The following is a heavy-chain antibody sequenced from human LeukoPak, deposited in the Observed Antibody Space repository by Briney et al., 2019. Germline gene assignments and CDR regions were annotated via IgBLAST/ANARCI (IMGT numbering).Heavy chain of an antibody. J-gene: IGHJ4*02. CDR3: AKAQYGGNVWGSGSYLSY. CDR2: INWNGGST. V-gene: IGHV3-23*01. D-gene: IGHD3-16*01. Sequence: PGGSLRLSCAASGFTFNDYGMSWVRQAPGRGLEWVSGINWNGGSTNYADSVKGRFTISRDNSKNTLYLQMNSLRAEDTAVYYCAKAQYGGNVWGSGSYLSYWGQGTLVTVSS. CDR1: GFTFNDYG.